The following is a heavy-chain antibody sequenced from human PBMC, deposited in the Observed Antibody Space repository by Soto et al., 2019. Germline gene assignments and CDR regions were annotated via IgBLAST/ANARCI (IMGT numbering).Heavy chain of an antibody. Sequence: QVQLQQSGPGLVKPSGTLSLTCAVSGGSISSSNWWSWVRQPPGKGLEWIGEIYHSGSTNYNPSLKSRVTKSVYKSKNQFSLKGSFVTSADTAVYYCAGYSRQYYYGMEVVVQGTTVTVSS. CDR2: IYHSGST. CDR1: GGSISSSNW. V-gene: IGHV4-4*02. D-gene: IGHD6-13*01. J-gene: IGHJ6*02. CDR3: AGYSRQYYYGMEV.